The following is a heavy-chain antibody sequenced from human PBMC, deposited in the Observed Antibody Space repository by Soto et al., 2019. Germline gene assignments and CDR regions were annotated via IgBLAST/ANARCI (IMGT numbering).Heavy chain of an antibody. CDR1: GDSIRDSSFY. Sequence: QMQLQESGPGLVKPSETLSLTCTSSGDSIRDSSFYWAWIRQSPRKGLEWIGSIYYKGYTKYNPSLETRVAISIDTSRNQFSLRLTSVTAADTAIYFCARHPDYGGNYYYYGLDVWGPGTTVIVSS. V-gene: IGHV4-39*01. CDR2: IYYKGYT. D-gene: IGHD4-17*01. J-gene: IGHJ6*02. CDR3: ARHPDYGGNYYYYGLDV.